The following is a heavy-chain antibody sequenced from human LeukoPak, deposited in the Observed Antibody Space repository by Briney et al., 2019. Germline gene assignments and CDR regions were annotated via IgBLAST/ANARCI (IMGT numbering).Heavy chain of an antibody. CDR3: GKRSLAAAGTPAPFFDY. V-gene: IGHV3-23*01. D-gene: IGHD6-13*01. CDR1: GFTFSNCA. J-gene: IGHJ4*02. Sequence: GGSLRLSCAASGFTFSNCAMSWVRQAPGKGLEWVSAISGGGGSTYYADSVKGRFTISRDNSKNTLYLQMNSLRADDTAVYYCGKRSLAAAGTPAPFFDYWGQGTLATVSS. CDR2: ISGGGGST.